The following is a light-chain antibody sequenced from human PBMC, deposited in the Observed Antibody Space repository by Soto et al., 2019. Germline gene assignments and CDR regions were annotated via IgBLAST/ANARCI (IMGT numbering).Light chain of an antibody. J-gene: IGLJ1*01. V-gene: IGLV2-23*02. CDR1: SKDVGIYNL. Sequence: QSVLTQPASVSGSPGQSITISCTGTSKDVGIYNLVSWYQQHPGKAPNLVIYEVFRRPSGVSDRFSGSKSGNTASLTISWLQAEDEADYYCCSYAGSNTYVFRTGTKVTVL. CDR3: CSYAGSNTYV. CDR2: EVF.